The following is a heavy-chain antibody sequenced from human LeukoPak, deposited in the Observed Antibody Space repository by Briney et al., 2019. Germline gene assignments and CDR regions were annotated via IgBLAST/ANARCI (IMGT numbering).Heavy chain of an antibody. Sequence: SQILSLTCAISGDSVSSNSAAWNWIRQSPSRGLEWLGRTYYRSKWYNDYAVSVKSQITINPDTSKNQFSLQLNSVTPEDTAVYYCARVGVAAAGTWWFDPWGQGTLVTVSS. CDR2: TYYRSKWYN. CDR3: ARVGVAAAGTWWFDP. V-gene: IGHV6-1*01. J-gene: IGHJ5*02. D-gene: IGHD6-13*01. CDR1: GDSVSSNSAA.